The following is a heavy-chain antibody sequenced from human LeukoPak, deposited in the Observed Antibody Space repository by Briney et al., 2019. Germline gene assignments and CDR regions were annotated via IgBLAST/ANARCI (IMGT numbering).Heavy chain of an antibody. CDR2: IYYSGST. V-gene: IGHV4-59*01. D-gene: IGHD1-14*01. Sequence: SETLSLTCTVSGGSISSYYWSWIRQPPGKGLEWIGYIYYSGSTNYNPSLKSRVTISVDTSKNQFSLKLSSVTAADTAVYYCARFGSRLGTPDYGMDVWGQGTTVTVSS. CDR3: ARFGSRLGTPDYGMDV. CDR1: GGSISSYY. J-gene: IGHJ6*02.